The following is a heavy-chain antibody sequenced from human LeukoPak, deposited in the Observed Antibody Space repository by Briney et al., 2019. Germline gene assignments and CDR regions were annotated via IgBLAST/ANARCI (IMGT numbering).Heavy chain of an antibody. Sequence: ASVKVSCKASGYTFTSYGISWVRQAPGQGLEWMGWINPNSGGTNYAQKFQGRVTMTRDTSISTAYMELSRLRSDDTAVYYCARVLDLFGDYSDGRLFDYWGQGTLVTVSS. D-gene: IGHD4-17*01. CDR2: INPNSGGT. J-gene: IGHJ4*02. CDR1: GYTFTSYG. V-gene: IGHV1-2*02. CDR3: ARVLDLFGDYSDGRLFDY.